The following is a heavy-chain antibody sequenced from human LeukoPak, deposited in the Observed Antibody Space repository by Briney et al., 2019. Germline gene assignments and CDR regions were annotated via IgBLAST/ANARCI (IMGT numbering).Heavy chain of an antibody. CDR3: AAPGPYYYDSSEFDY. V-gene: IGHV3-48*01. CDR1: GGSFSGYY. D-gene: IGHD3-22*01. J-gene: IGHJ4*02. CDR2: ISSSSNTI. Sequence: PSETLSLTCAVYGGSFSGYYWSWVRQAPGKGLDWVSYISSSSNTIYYADSVKGRFTISRDNAKNSLYLHMSSLRAEDTAVYYCAAPGPYYYDSSEFDYWGQGTLVTVSS.